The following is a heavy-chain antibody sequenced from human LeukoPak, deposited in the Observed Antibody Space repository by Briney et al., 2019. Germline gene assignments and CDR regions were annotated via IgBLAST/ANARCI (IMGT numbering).Heavy chain of an antibody. V-gene: IGHV3-9*01. Sequence: GGSLRLSCAASGFTFDDYAMHWVRQAPGKGLEWVSGISWNSGSIGYADSVKGRFTISRDNAKNSLYLQMNSLRAEDTALYYCAKDLYSSGWFGSYYYGMDVWGQGTTVTVSS. CDR2: ISWNSGSI. J-gene: IGHJ6*02. D-gene: IGHD6-19*01. CDR1: GFTFDDYA. CDR3: AKDLYSSGWFGSYYYGMDV.